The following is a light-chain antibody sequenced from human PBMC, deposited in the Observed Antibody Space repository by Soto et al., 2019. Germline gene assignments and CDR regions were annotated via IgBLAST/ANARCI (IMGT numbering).Light chain of an antibody. CDR1: ISDVGSSNL. CDR3: CSYVGARRHV. V-gene: IGLV2-23*01. Sequence: QSALTQPASVSGSPGQSITISCAGSISDVGSSNLVSWYQQHPGKVPKLIIYEGNRRPSGVSSRFSGSNSGKTASLTISGLHAEDEADYYCCSYVGARRHVFVIATKLTVL. J-gene: IGLJ1*01. CDR2: EGN.